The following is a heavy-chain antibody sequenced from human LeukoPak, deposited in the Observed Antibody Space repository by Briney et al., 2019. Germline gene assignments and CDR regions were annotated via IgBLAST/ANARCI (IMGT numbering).Heavy chain of an antibody. CDR2: IYDNGAA. D-gene: IGHD5-18*01. Sequence: SQTLSLTCTVSGGSISSYYWSWIRQPPGKGLEWIGSIYDNGAAYYKPSLKSRVTISVDTTKNQFSLKLTSVTAADTAVYYCASWDTMGYWGRGTLVTVSS. CDR1: GGSISSYY. J-gene: IGHJ4*02. V-gene: IGHV4-59*05. CDR3: ASWDTMGY.